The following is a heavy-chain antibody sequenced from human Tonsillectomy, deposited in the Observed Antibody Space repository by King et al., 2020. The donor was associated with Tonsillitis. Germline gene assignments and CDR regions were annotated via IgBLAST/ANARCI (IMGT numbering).Heavy chain of an antibody. D-gene: IGHD4-11*01. CDR3: ASAGDYSDSDCFDP. Sequence: VQLLESGGGLVQPGGSLRLSCATSGFTFSSYAMSWVRQAPGKGLEWVSGISGVDGSTYYVDSVKGRFTISRDNSKDTLYLQMDSLRAEDTAVYYCASAGDYSDSDCFDPWGQGTLVTVSS. CDR1: GFTFSSYA. V-gene: IGHV3-23*01. J-gene: IGHJ5*02. CDR2: ISGVDGST.